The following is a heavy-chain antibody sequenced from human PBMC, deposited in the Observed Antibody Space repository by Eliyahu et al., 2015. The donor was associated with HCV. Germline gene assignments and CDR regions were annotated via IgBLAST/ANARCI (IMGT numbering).Heavy chain of an antibody. CDR3: ASGGGGIAVAGTGGWFDP. J-gene: IGHJ5*02. CDR2: IHYSGST. V-gene: IGHV4-59*01. CDR1: GGSITTYY. D-gene: IGHD6-19*01. Sequence: GGSITTYYWSWIRQPPGKGLEWXGYIHYSGSTNYNPSLKXRVTXXLDXXKNQFSLNLTSVTAADTAGYYCASGGGGIAVAGTGGWFDPWGQGTLVTVSS.